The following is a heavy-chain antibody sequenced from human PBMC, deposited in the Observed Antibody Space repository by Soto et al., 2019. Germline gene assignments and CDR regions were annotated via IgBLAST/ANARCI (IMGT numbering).Heavy chain of an antibody. CDR1: GFTFDDYA. CDR2: ISWNSGSI. J-gene: IGHJ2*01. Sequence: EVQLVESGGGLVQPGRSLRLSCAASGFTFDDYAMHWVRQAPGKGLEWVSGISWNSGSIGYADSVKGRFTISKDNAKNSLYLQMNSLRAEDTALYYCATSRRLWYFDLWGRGTLVTVSS. V-gene: IGHV3-9*01. CDR3: ATSRRLWYFDL.